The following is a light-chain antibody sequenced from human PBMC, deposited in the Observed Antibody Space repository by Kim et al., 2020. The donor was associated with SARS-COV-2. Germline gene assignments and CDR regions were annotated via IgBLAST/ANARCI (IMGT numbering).Light chain of an antibody. J-gene: IGLJ2*01. CDR1: SNDIGGYNY. Sequence: QSVTISCTGPSNDIGGYNYVSWYQQYPGKAPKLMIHDVTKRPSGISHRFSGSKSGNTASLTISELQAEDEADYYCSSYTSTTTSVFGGGTQLTVL. V-gene: IGLV2-14*03. CDR3: SSYTSTTTSV. CDR2: DVT.